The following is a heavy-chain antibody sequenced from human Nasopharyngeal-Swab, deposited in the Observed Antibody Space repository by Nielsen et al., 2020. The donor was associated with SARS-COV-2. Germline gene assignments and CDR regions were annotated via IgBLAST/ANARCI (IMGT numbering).Heavy chain of an antibody. Sequence: ASVKVSCKASGYTFTSYYMHWVRQAPGQGLEWMGLINPSGGSTSYAQKFQGRVTMTRDTSTSTVYMELSSLRSEDTAVYYCASFYSGYDDAFDIWGQGTMVTVSS. J-gene: IGHJ3*02. CDR1: GYTFTSYY. D-gene: IGHD5-12*01. V-gene: IGHV1-46*01. CDR2: INPSGGST. CDR3: ASFYSGYDDAFDI.